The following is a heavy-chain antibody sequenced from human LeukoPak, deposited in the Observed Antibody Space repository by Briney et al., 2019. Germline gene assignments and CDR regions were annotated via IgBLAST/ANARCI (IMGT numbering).Heavy chain of an antibody. D-gene: IGHD2-15*01. J-gene: IGHJ2*01. CDR1: GFMFNNFQ. V-gene: IGHV3-7*01. CDR2: VNPGGSVQ. CDR3: ATTFPYCSEDNCAL. Sequence: GGSLRLSCAASGFMFNNFQMNWVRQAPGKRLEWVANVNPGGSVQNYVDSVTGRFTISRDNAKNSLYLQMNNLRADDTAVYYCATTFPYCSEDNCALGGRGTLVTVSS.